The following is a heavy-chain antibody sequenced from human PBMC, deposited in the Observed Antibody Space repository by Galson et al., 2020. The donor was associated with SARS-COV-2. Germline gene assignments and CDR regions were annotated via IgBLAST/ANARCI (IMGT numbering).Heavy chain of an antibody. D-gene: IGHD4-17*01. Sequence: GESLKISCVASGFTFSRYAMRWVHQAPGKGLAWVSSINGAGGTTYYADSVRGRFSISRDNSKNTLYVRMNSLRAEDTAVYYCAKDQGNDYGDQLDYWGQGTLVTVSS. V-gene: IGHV3-23*01. CDR1: GFTFSRYA. CDR3: AKDQGNDYGDQLDY. J-gene: IGHJ4*02. CDR2: INGAGGTT.